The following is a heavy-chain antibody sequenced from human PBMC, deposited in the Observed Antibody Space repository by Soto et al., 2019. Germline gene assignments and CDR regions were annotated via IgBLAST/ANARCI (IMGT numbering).Heavy chain of an antibody. CDR1: GYTFTSYG. V-gene: IGHV1-18*01. J-gene: IGHJ6*03. CDR3: ARGMTTVTTTSKLYYYYYYMDV. CDR2: ISAYNGNT. Sequence: ASVKVSCKASGYTFTSYGISWVRQAPGQGLEWMGWISAYNGNTNYAQKLQGRVTMTTDTSTSTAYMELRSLRSDDTAVYYCARGMTTVTTTSKLYYYYYYMDVWGKGTTVTVSS. D-gene: IGHD4-4*01.